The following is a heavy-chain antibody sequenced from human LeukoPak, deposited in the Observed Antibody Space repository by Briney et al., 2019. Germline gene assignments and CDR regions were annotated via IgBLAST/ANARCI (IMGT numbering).Heavy chain of an antibody. CDR2: ISSTSSFI. CDR3: ARESAYAFGF. V-gene: IGHV3-48*01. J-gene: IGHJ3*01. D-gene: IGHD3-3*01. CDR1: GFVFSDYS. Sequence: GGSLRLSCAVSGFVFSDYSMSWVRQAPGKGLEWISYISSTSSFIYYADSVKGRFTISRDNAENSLYLQMNSLRGEDTALYYCARESAYAFGFWGQGTMVTVSS.